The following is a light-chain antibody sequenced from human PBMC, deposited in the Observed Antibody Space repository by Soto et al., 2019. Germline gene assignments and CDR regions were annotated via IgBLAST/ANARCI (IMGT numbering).Light chain of an antibody. CDR1: QTISNF. CDR2: AAS. V-gene: IGKV1-39*01. CDR3: QQSYRSPYT. Sequence: IQLTQSPSSLSASVGDTVTITCRAGQTISNFLNWYQHKPGKAPNLLIYAASSLLSRVPSRFSGSGSGTDFTLTIASLQPEDFATYYCQQSYRSPYTFGQGTKLEIK. J-gene: IGKJ2*01.